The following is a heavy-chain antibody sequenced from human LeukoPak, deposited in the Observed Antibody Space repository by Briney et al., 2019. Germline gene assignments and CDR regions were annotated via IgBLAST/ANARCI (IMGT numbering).Heavy chain of an antibody. D-gene: IGHD2-15*01. Sequence: ASVKVSCKVSGYTLTELSMHWVRQGPRKRGEWMGGFYPEDGETIYAQKFQGRVTMTEDTSTDTAYMELSSLRSEDTAVYYCATGGEYCSGGSCYNNPDYWGQGTLVTVSS. V-gene: IGHV1-24*01. CDR1: GYTLTELS. J-gene: IGHJ4*02. CDR2: FYPEDGET. CDR3: ATGGEYCSGGSCYNNPDY.